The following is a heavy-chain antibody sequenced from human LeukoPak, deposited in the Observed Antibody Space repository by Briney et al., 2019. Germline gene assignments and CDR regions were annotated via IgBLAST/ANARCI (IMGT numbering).Heavy chain of an antibody. V-gene: IGHV4-59*01. CDR1: VDSISNYY. CDR3: ARDRSLGIIDY. CDR2: IYYSGTT. D-gene: IGHD3-16*01. J-gene: IGHJ4*02. Sequence: PSETLSLTCIVSVDSISNYYWSWIRKPPGKGLEWIGCIYYSGTTKYNPSLKSRVTISVDASKNHFSLNLTSVTAADTAVYYCARDRSLGIIDYWGQGTLVTVSS.